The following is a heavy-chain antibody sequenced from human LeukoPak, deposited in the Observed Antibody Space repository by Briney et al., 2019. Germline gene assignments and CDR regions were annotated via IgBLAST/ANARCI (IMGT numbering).Heavy chain of an antibody. D-gene: IGHD1-14*01. CDR1: GFTFDDYT. J-gene: IGHJ6*03. CDR3: AKGIPGYYYMDV. V-gene: IGHV3-43*01. CDR2: ISWDGGST. Sequence: GGSLRLSCAASGFTFDDYTMHWVRHAPGKGLEWVSLISWDGGSTYYADSVKGRFTISRDNSKNSLYLQMNSLRTEDTALYYCAKGIPGYYYMDVWGKGTTVTVSS.